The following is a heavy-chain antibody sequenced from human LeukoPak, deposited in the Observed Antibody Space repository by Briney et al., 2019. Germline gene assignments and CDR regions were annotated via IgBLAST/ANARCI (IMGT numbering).Heavy chain of an antibody. V-gene: IGHV1-2*02. D-gene: IGHD1-1*01. Sequence: ASVKVSCKASGYTFTGYYIHWVRQAPGQGLEWMGWINPHSGGTNYVQKFQGRVIMTRDTSISTAYVELSRLTSDDTAVYYCASGVPLDYWGQGTLVTVSS. CDR2: INPHSGGT. CDR3: ASGVPLDY. CDR1: GYTFTGYY. J-gene: IGHJ4*02.